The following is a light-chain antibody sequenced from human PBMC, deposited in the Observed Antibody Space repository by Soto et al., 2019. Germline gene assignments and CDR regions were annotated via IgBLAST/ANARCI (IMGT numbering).Light chain of an antibody. CDR2: GNS. J-gene: IGLJ1*01. CDR3: CSYAGSYTYV. CDR1: SSNIGAGYD. Sequence: QSALAQPPSVSGAPGQRVTISCTGSSSNIGAGYDLHWYQQLPGTAPKLLLYGNSKRPSGVPDRFSGSKSGNTASLTISGLQAEDEADYYCCSYAGSYTYVFGTGTKVTVL. V-gene: IGLV1-40*01.